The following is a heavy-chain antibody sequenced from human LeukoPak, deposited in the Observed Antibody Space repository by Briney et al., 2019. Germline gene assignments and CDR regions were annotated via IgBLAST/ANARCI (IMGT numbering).Heavy chain of an antibody. CDR3: ARLVTSYFDY. CDR1: GYIFTTYW. D-gene: IGHD4-11*01. V-gene: IGHV5-51*01. J-gene: IGHJ4*02. Sequence: GESLKISCKGSGYIFTTYWIAWVRQMPGKGLEWMGIIYPGDSDTRYSPSFQGQVTISADKSISTAYLQWSSLKASDTAMYYCARLVTSYFDYWGQGTLVTVSS. CDR2: IYPGDSDT.